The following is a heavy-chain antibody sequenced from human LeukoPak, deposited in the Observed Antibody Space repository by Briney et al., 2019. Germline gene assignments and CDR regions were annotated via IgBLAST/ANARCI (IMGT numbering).Heavy chain of an antibody. V-gene: IGHV3-30*04. D-gene: IGHD2-21*02. J-gene: IGHJ4*02. CDR3: ARANCGGDCQHSMYYFDF. CDR1: GFTFSSYA. CDR2: VSLDGTNK. Sequence: GGSLRLSCAASGFTFSSYAMHWVRQAPGKGLECVAIVSLDGTNKYYADSVKGRFTISRDNSKNTLHLQMNSLRAEDTAVYYCARANCGGDCQHSMYYFDFWGQGTLVTVSS.